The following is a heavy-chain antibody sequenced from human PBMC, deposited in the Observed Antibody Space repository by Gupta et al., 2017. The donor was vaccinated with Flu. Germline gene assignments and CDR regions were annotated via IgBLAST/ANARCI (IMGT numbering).Heavy chain of an antibody. CDR1: GGSISSSRYS. J-gene: IGHJ6*02. Sequence: QLQLQESGPGLVKPSETLSLTCTVSGGSISSSRYSWGWIRQPPGKGLEWIGYIYHSGSTYFNPSLKSRVTISVDTSKNQFSLKLSSVTAADTAVYYCARQRDDERSYYYYGMDVWGQGTTVTVSS. CDR2: IYHSGST. CDR3: ARQRDDERSYYYYGMDV. D-gene: IGHD1-1*01. V-gene: IGHV4-39*01.